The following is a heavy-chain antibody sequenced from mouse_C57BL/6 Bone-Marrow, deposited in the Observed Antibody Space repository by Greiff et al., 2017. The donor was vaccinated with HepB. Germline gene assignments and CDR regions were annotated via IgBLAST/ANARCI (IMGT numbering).Heavy chain of an antibody. J-gene: IGHJ3*01. V-gene: IGHV1-64*01. CDR2: IHPNSGST. CDR3: ARDGNYYGSSYGFAY. Sequence: QVQLKQPGAELVKPGASVKLSCKASGYTFTSYWMHWVKQRPGQGLEWIGMIHPNSGSTNYNEKFKSKATLTVDKSSSTAYMQLSSLTSEDSAVYYCARDGNYYGSSYGFAYWGQGTLVTVSA. CDR1: GYTFTSYW. D-gene: IGHD1-1*01.